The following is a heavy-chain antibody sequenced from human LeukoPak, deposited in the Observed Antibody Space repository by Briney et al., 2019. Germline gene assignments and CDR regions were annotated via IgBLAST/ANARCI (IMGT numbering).Heavy chain of an antibody. D-gene: IGHD3-16*01. J-gene: IGHJ3*02. CDR3: ARHGAATDAFDI. CDR2: IDPSDSYT. CDR1: GYSFTSYW. V-gene: IGHV5-10-1*01. Sequence: GESLKISCKGSGYSFTSYWISWVRQMPGKGLEWMGRIDPSDSYTNYSPSFQGHVTIPADKSISTAYLQWSSLKASDTAMYYCARHGAATDAFDIWGQGTMVTVSS.